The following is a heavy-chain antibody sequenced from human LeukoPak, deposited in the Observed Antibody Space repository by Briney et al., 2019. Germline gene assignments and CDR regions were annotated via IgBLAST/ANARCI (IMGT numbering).Heavy chain of an antibody. D-gene: IGHD2-2*01. CDR1: GDSIGSYF. Sequence: PSETLSLTCTVSGDSIGSYFWSWIRQSPEKGLEWIGHIYHSGSTNYNPSLKSRVTISIDTSKNQFSLKLTSVTSADTAVYYCARDGPAYTSRWYDYYYGLDVWGQGTTVTVSS. CDR2: IYHSGST. V-gene: IGHV4-59*13. J-gene: IGHJ6*02. CDR3: ARDGPAYTSRWYDYYYGLDV.